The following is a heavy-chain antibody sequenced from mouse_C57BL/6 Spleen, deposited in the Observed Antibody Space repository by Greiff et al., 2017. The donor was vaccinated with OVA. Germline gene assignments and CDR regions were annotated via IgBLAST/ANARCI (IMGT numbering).Heavy chain of an antibody. CDR1: GYTFTSYW. CDR3: TRSAYYYGSHAMDY. D-gene: IGHD1-1*01. CDR2: IDPSDSET. J-gene: IGHJ4*01. V-gene: IGHV1-52*01. Sequence: VQLQQPGAELVRPGSSVKLSCKASGYTFTSYWMHWVKQRPIQGLEWIGNIDPSDSETHYNQKFKDKATLTVDKSSSTAYMQLSSLTSEDSAVYYCTRSAYYYGSHAMDYWGQGTSVTVSS.